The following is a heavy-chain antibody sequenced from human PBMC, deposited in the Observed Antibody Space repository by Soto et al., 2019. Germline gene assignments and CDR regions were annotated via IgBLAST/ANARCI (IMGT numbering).Heavy chain of an antibody. D-gene: IGHD1-20*01. CDR3: ARWVRYTKSAFYYGMDV. J-gene: IGHJ6*02. CDR1: GRTFSTYS. V-gene: IGHV1-69*01. Sequence: QVQLVQSGAEVKKPGSSVKVSCKASGRTFSTYSISWLRQAPGQGLEWMGESLPIFGTSHYAQNFQGRVTITADESTSTVYMELSSLRSDATCGYYCARWVRYTKSAFYYGMDVWGPRTKVTVS. CDR2: SLPIFGTS.